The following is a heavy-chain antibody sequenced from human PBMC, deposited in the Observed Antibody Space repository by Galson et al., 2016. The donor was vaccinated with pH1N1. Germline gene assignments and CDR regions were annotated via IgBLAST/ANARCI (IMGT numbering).Heavy chain of an antibody. CDR3: ARSLYGDYVGGMDV. V-gene: IGHV2-70*01. CDR2: IDWDANK. CDR1: GFSLSTSGMC. J-gene: IGHJ6*02. Sequence: PALVKPTQTLTLTCTFSGFSLSTSGMCVSWIRQPPGKALEWLALIDWDANKYYSTSLKTRLTISKDTSRNQVVLIMTNMDPVDTATYYCARSLYGDYVGGMDVWGQGTTVTVSS. D-gene: IGHD4-17*01.